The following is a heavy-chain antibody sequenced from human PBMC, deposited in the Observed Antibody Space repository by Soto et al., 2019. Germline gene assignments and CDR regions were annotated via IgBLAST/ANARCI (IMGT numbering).Heavy chain of an antibody. CDR3: ARHEYSSSPH. Sequence: GESVKISCKGSGYSFTSYWVSWVRQMPGKGLEWMGRIDPSDSYTNYSPSFQGHVTISADKSISTAYLQWSSLKASDTAMYYCARHEYSSSPHWGQGTLVTVSS. CDR1: GYSFTSYW. J-gene: IGHJ4*02. D-gene: IGHD6-6*01. V-gene: IGHV5-10-1*01. CDR2: IDPSDSYT.